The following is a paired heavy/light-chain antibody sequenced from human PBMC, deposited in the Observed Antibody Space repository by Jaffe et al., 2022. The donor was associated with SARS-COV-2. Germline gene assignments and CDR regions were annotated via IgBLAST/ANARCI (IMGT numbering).Heavy chain of an antibody. V-gene: IGHV4-34*02. CDR3: ARGRIGSRSGWIDY. CDR1: GGSFGGYH. CDR2: VNHGGTT. Sequence: VLLQQWGAGVVRPSETLSLTCAVSGGSFGGYHWTWVRQPPGKGLEWIGQVNHGGTTNYNPSLESRVTISIDTFKRQFSLTLSSVTAADTAIYYCARGRIGSRSGWIDYWGQGTLVTVSP. J-gene: IGHJ4*02. D-gene: IGHD6-13*01.
Light chain of an antibody. V-gene: IGLV1-51*01. Sequence: QSALTQPPSLSAAPGQKVTISCSGSSSNIGDNYVSWHQQLPGTAPKLLIYDNNKRPSGIPDRFSGSKSGTSATLDITGLQTGDEADYYCGTWDSSLTSYVFGTGTKVTVL. CDR1: SSNIGDNY. J-gene: IGLJ1*01. CDR3: GTWDSSLTSYV. CDR2: DNN.